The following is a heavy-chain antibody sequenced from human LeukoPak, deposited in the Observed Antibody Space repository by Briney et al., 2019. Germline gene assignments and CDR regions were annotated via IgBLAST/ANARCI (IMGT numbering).Heavy chain of an antibody. CDR3: ARVEWFGELSPFDI. CDR2: INYSGST. CDR1: GGSVSSTTYY. D-gene: IGHD3-10*01. V-gene: IGHV4-39*07. J-gene: IGHJ3*02. Sequence: SETLSLTCTVSGGSVSSTTYYWSWIRQPPGKGLEWIASINYSGSTYYNPSLKSRVTISVHTSKNQFSLKLSSVTAADTAVYYCARVEWFGELSPFDIWGQGTMVTVSS.